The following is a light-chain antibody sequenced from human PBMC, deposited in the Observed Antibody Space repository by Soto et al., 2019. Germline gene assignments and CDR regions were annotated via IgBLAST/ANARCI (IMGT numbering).Light chain of an antibody. CDR3: CSYAGSSFYV. Sequence: QSVLTQPASVSGSPGQSSTIPCPGTSSDVGNYNLVSWYQQHPGKAPKLMIYEGTERPSGVSNRFSGSKSGNTASLTISGLQAEDEADYYCCSYAGSSFYVFGTGTKVTVL. CDR2: EGT. V-gene: IGLV2-23*01. CDR1: SSDVGNYNL. J-gene: IGLJ1*01.